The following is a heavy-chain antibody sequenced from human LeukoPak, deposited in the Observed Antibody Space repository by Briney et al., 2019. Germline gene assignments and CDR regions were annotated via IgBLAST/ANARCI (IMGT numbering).Heavy chain of an antibody. J-gene: IGHJ6*03. CDR2: IYHSGST. V-gene: IGHV4-30-2*03. D-gene: IGHD2-15*01. CDR3: ARVGSGGSFRTSYYYYMDV. CDR1: GGSLSSGGYS. Sequence: PSETLSLTCAVSGGSLSSGGYSWRWLRQPPGTGLEWIGSIYHSGSTYYNPSLKSRVTISVDTSKNQFSLKLSSVTAADTAVYYCARVGSGGSFRTSYYYYMDVWGKGTTVTIPS.